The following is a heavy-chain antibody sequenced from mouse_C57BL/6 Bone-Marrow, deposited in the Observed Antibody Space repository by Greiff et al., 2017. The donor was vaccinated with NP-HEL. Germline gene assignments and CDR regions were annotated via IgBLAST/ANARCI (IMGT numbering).Heavy chain of an antibody. CDR3: AMAHYDYDKGYFDV. D-gene: IGHD2-4*01. CDR1: GYSITSGYY. J-gene: IGHJ1*03. V-gene: IGHV3-6*01. Sequence: VQLKESGPGLVEPSQSLSLTCSVTGYSITSGYYWNWIRQFPGNKLEWMGYISYDGSNNYNPSLKNRISITRDTSKNQFFLKLNSVTTEDTATYYCAMAHYDYDKGYFDVWGTGTTVTVSS. CDR2: ISYDGSN.